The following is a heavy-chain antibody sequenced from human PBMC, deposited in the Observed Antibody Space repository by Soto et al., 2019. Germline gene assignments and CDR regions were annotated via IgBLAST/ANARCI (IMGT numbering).Heavy chain of an antibody. CDR2: ISYDGSNK. CDR3: ARDLGMVGSSQLWYYYYGMDV. CDR1: GFTFSSYA. J-gene: IGHJ6*02. Sequence: GGSLRLSCAASGFTFSSYAMHWVRQAPGKGLEWVAVISYDGSNKYYADSVEGRFTISRDNSKNTLYLQMNSLRAEDTAVYYCARDLGMVGSSQLWYYYYGMDVWGQGTTVTVSS. D-gene: IGHD6-13*01. V-gene: IGHV3-30-3*01.